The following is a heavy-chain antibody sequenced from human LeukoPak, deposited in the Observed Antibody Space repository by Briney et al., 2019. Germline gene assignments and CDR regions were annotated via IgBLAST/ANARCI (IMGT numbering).Heavy chain of an antibody. CDR3: ARHATTGYYYMDV. CDR1: GGSISSGSYY. V-gene: IGHV4-61*02. Sequence: PSETLSLTCTVSGGSISSGSYYWSWIRQPAGKGLEWIGRIYTSGSTNYNPSLKSRVTISVDTSKNQFSLKLSSVTAADTAVYYCARHATTGYYYMDVWGKGTTVTVSS. CDR2: IYTSGST. J-gene: IGHJ6*03. D-gene: IGHD4-17*01.